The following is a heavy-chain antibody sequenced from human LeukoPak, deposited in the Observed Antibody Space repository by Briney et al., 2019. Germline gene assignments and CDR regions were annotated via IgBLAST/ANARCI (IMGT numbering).Heavy chain of an antibody. J-gene: IGHJ6*02. CDR3: AKDLSMELSYYYYGMDV. CDR1: GFTFSSYA. V-gene: IGHV3-23*01. Sequence: PGGSLRLSCEASGFTFSSYAMSWVRQAPGKGLEWVSAISGSGGSTYYADSVKGRFIITRDNSKNTLYLQVNSLRAEDTAVYYCAKDLSMELSYYYYGMDVWGQGTTVTVSS. D-gene: IGHD4/OR15-4a*01. CDR2: ISGSGGST.